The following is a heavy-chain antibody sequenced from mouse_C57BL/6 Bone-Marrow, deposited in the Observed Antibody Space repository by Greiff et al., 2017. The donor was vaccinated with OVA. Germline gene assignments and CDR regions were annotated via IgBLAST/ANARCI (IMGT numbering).Heavy chain of an antibody. CDR2: IYPRSGNT. J-gene: IGHJ2*01. V-gene: IGHV1-81*01. Sequence: VKLMESGAELARPGASVKLSCKASGYTFTSYGISWVNQRTGQGLEWIGEIYPRSGNTYYNEKFKGKATLTADKSSSTAYMELRSLTSEDSAVYFCARRGTRCDYWGQGTTLTVSS. CDR1: GYTFTSYG. CDR3: ARRGTRCDY. D-gene: IGHD2-14*01.